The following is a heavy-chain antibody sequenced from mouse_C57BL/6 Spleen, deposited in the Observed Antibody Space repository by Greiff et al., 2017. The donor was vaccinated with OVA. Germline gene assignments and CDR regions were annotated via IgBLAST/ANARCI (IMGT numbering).Heavy chain of an antibody. CDR3: TREDYYGSSYFAY. CDR2: IRNKANNHAT. J-gene: IGHJ3*01. Sequence: EVKLVESGGGLVQPGGSMKLSCAASGFTFSDAWMDWVRQSPEKGLEWVAEIRNKANNHATYYAESVKGRFTISRDDSKSSVYLQMNSLRAEDTGIYYCTREDYYGSSYFAYWGQGTLVTVSA. CDR1: GFTFSDAW. D-gene: IGHD1-1*01. V-gene: IGHV6-6*01.